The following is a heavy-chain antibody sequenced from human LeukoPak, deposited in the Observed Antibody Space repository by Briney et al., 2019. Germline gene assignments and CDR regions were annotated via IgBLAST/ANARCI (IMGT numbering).Heavy chain of an antibody. D-gene: IGHD6-19*01. Sequence: ASVKVSCKASGYTFTGYYMHWVRQAPGQGLEWMGWINPNSGGTNYAQKFQGRVTMTRDTSISTAYMELSRLRSDDTAVYYCARDRIAVAGTHFQHWGQGTLVTVSS. CDR1: GYTFTGYY. V-gene: IGHV1-2*02. CDR3: ARDRIAVAGTHFQH. J-gene: IGHJ1*01. CDR2: INPNSGGT.